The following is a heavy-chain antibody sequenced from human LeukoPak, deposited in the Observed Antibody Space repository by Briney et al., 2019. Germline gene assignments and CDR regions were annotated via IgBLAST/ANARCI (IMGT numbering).Heavy chain of an antibody. Sequence: GGSLKLSCAASGFTFSSYAMHWVRQAPGKGLEWVAVISCDGSNKYYADSVKGRFTISRDNSKNTLYLQMNSLRAEDTAVYYCARSGVVGALKDYWGQGTLVTVSS. CDR1: GFTFSSYA. CDR2: ISCDGSNK. CDR3: ARSGVVGALKDY. J-gene: IGHJ4*02. V-gene: IGHV3-30-3*01. D-gene: IGHD1-26*01.